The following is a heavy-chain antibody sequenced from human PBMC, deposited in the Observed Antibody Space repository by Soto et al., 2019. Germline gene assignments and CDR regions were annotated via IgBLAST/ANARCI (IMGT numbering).Heavy chain of an antibody. CDR3: ARETPNHNYYDSSGDGPFDY. Sequence: LSLTCTVSGGSVSSGSYYWSWIRQPPGKGLEWIGYIYYSGSTNYNPSLKSRVTISVDTSKNQFSLKLSSVTAADTAVYYCARETPNHNYYDSSGDGPFDYWGQGTLVTVSS. V-gene: IGHV4-61*01. D-gene: IGHD3-22*01. CDR2: IYYSGST. CDR1: GGSVSSGSYY. J-gene: IGHJ4*02.